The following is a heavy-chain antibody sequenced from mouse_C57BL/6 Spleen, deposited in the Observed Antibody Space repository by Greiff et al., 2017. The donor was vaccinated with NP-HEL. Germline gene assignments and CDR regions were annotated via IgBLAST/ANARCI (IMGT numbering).Heavy chain of an antibody. V-gene: IGHV5-17*01. CDR2: ISSGSSPI. D-gene: IGHD2-3*01. CDR3: ARDGYYY. Sequence: EVKVVESGGGLVKPGGSLKLSCAASGFTFSDYGMHWVRQAPEKGLEWVAYISSGSSPIYYADTVKGRFTISRDNAKNTLFLQMTSLRSEDTAMYYCARDGYYYWGQGTTLTVSS. CDR1: GFTFSDYG. J-gene: IGHJ2*01.